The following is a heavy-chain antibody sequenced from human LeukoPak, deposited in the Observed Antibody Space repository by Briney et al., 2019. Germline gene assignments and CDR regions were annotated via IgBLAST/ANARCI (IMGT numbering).Heavy chain of an antibody. Sequence: SETLSLTCTVSGGSISSSSYYWGWIRQPPGKGLEWIGSIYYSGNTYYNPSLKSRVTISADTSKNQFSLKLSSVTAADTAVYYCARVTYSGTYFGAAPPRPNDYWGQGTLVAVSS. J-gene: IGHJ4*02. CDR3: ARVTYSGTYFGAAPPRPNDY. D-gene: IGHD1-26*01. CDR2: IYYSGNT. V-gene: IGHV4-39*01. CDR1: GGSISSSSYY.